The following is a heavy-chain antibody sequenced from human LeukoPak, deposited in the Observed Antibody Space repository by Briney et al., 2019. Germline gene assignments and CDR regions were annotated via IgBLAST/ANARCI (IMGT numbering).Heavy chain of an antibody. J-gene: IGHJ4*02. CDR3: ARGTAVRGVITPFDY. CDR1: GGSISSSSYY. Sequence: PSETLSLTCTVSGGSISSSSYYWGWIRQPPGKGLEWIGSIYYSGSTYYNPSLKSRVTISVDTSKDQFSLKLSSVTAADTAVYYCARGTAVRGVITPFDYWGQGTLVTVSS. V-gene: IGHV4-39*01. CDR2: IYYSGST. D-gene: IGHD3-10*01.